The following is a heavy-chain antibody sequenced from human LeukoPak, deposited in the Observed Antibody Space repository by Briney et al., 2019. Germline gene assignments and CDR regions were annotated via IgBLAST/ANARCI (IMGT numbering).Heavy chain of an antibody. V-gene: IGHV3-7*02. CDR3: ATIASVTFDF. CDR1: GLTFGSRR. CDR2: IKEDGSEK. D-gene: IGHD4-17*01. Sequence: GGSLRLSCAASGLTFGSRRMTWVRQAAGKGLECVADIKEDGSEKNYLDSVKGRFTISRDNAKNSVYLQMNSLRAEDTAVYYCATIASVTFDFWGQGTLVTVSS. J-gene: IGHJ5*01.